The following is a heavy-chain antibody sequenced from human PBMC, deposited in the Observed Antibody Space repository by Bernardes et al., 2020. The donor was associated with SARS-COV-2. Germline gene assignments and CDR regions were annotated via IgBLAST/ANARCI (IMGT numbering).Heavy chain of an antibody. V-gene: IGHV7-4-1*02. CDR1: GYTFTSYA. D-gene: IGHD4-17*01. Sequence: ASVKVSCKASGYTFTSYAMNWVRQAPGQGLEWMGWINTNTGNPTYAQGFTGRFVFSLDTSVSTAYLQISSLKAEDTAVYYCARAETNDYGDYDTITPFDYWGQGTLVTVSS. CDR2: INTNTGNP. CDR3: ARAETNDYGDYDTITPFDY. J-gene: IGHJ4*02.